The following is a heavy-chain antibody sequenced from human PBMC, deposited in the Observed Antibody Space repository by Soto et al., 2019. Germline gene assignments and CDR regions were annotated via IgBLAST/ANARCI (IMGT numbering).Heavy chain of an antibody. J-gene: IGHJ6*03. V-gene: IGHV1-18*01. D-gene: IGHD3-10*01. CDR1: GYTFTSYG. Sequence: ASVKVCCKASGYTFTSYGISWVRQAPGQGLEWMGWINAYNGNTNYAQKLQGRVTMTTDTSTSAAYMELRSLRSDDTAVYYCARSMVRGYYYMDVWGKGTTVTVSS. CDR3: ARSMVRGYYYMDV. CDR2: INAYNGNT.